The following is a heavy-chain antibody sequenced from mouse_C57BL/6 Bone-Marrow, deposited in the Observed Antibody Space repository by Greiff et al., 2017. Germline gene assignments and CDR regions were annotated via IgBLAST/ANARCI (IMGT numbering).Heavy chain of an antibody. J-gene: IGHJ2*01. V-gene: IGHV1-81*01. CDR1: GYTFTSYG. D-gene: IGHD2-10*01. Sequence: QVQPQQSGAELARPGASVKLSCKASGYTFTSYGISWVKQRTGQGLEWIGEIYPRSGNTYYNEKFKGKATLTADKSSSTAYMELRSLTSEDSAVYFCARSPLLLYYFDYWGQGTTLTVSS. CDR3: ARSPLLLYYFDY. CDR2: IYPRSGNT.